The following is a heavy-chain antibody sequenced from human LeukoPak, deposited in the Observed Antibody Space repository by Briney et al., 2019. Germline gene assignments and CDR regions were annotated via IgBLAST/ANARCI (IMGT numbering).Heavy chain of an antibody. CDR2: IYYSGST. J-gene: IGHJ4*02. CDR3: ARHVGDWLLRKYFDY. V-gene: IGHV4-31*03. CDR1: GGSISSGGYY. D-gene: IGHD3-9*01. Sequence: SETLSLTCTVSGGSISSGGYYWSWIRQHPGKGLEWIGYIYYSGSTYYNPSLKSRVTISVDTSKNQFSLKLSSVTAADTAVYYCARHVGDWLLRKYFDYWGQGTLVTVSS.